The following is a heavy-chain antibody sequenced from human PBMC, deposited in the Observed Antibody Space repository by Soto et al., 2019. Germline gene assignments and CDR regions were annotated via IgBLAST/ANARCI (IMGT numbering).Heavy chain of an antibody. CDR3: ARGDWPNY. CDR2: ISGYNGDP. D-gene: IGHD3-9*01. V-gene: IGHV1-18*01. CDR1: GYTFTSYG. Sequence: QVQLVQSGAEVKKPGASVKVSCKASGYTFTSYGLSWVRQAPGQGLAWMGWISGYNGDPNSAQNLQGRVTMTTDTSTSTAYMELRSLRSNATAVYYCARGDWPNYWGQGTLVTVSS. J-gene: IGHJ4*02.